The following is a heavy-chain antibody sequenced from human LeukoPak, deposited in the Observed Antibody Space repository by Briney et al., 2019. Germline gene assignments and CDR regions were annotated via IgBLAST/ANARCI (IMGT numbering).Heavy chain of an antibody. Sequence: GGSLRLSCAASGFTFSSYGMSWVRQAPGKGLEWVSRINSDGSTPSYADSVKGRFTISRDNAKNTLYLQMNSLRAEDTAVYYCARRSAAKDAFDIWGQGTMVTVSS. CDR2: INSDGSTP. CDR3: ARRSAAKDAFDI. D-gene: IGHD6-25*01. CDR1: GFTFSSYG. J-gene: IGHJ3*02. V-gene: IGHV3-74*01.